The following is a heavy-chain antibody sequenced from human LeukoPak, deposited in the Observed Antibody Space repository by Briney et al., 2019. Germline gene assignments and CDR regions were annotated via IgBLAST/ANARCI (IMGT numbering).Heavy chain of an antibody. Sequence: TSETLSLTCTVSGGSISNSSFYWGWIRQPPGKGLEWIGTIYYSGSTYYNPSLKSRVTISVDTSENQFSLKLSSVTAADTAVYYCARRPICSTTSCWAFDIWGQGTMVTVSS. CDR3: ARRPICSTTSCWAFDI. D-gene: IGHD2-2*01. CDR2: IYYSGST. CDR1: GGSISNSSFY. V-gene: IGHV4-39*01. J-gene: IGHJ3*02.